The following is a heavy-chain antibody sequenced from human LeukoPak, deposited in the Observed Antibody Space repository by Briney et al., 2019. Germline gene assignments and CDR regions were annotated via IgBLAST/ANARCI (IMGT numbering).Heavy chain of an antibody. V-gene: IGHV1-24*01. CDR2: FDPEDGET. J-gene: IGHJ5*02. Sequence: ASVKVSCKVSGYTLTELSMHWVRQAPGKGLEWMGGFDPEDGETIYAQKFQGRVTITEDTSTDTAYMELSSLRSEDTAVYYCATVHSSSWLQNWFDPWGQGTLVTVSS. CDR1: GYTLTELS. CDR3: ATVHSSSWLQNWFDP. D-gene: IGHD6-13*01.